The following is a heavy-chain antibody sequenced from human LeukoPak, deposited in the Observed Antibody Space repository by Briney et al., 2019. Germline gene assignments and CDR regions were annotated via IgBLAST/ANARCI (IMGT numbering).Heavy chain of an antibody. CDR2: IYTSGST. CDR1: GGSISSGSYY. Sequence: NPSETLSLTCTVSGGSISSGSYYWSWIRQPAGKGLEWIGRIYTSGSTNYNPSLKSRVTISVDTSKNQFSLKLSSVTAADTAVYYCARHFRESSSGWSPNYYYYMDVWGKGTTVTVSS. D-gene: IGHD6-19*01. CDR3: ARHFRESSSGWSPNYYYYMDV. V-gene: IGHV4-61*02. J-gene: IGHJ6*03.